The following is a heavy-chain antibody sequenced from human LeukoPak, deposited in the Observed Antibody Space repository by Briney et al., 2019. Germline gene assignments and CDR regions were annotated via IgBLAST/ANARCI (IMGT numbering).Heavy chain of an antibody. Sequence: GRAPRLSCAASGFTFSDYTMQWVRQAQGKGLEWVALLPPDGSYQYYADSLKGRFTISRDNFKNALYLQMNSLRLEDTAVYYCARGLHDRSWYGAHWGQGTLLSVSS. V-gene: IGHV3-30*04. CDR2: LPPDGSYQ. CDR1: GFTFSDYT. CDR3: ARGLHDRSWYGAH. J-gene: IGHJ4*02. D-gene: IGHD6-13*01.